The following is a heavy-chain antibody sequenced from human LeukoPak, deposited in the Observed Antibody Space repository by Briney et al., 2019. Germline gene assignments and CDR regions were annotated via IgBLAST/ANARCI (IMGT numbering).Heavy chain of an antibody. Sequence: PSETLSLTCAVYGGSFNSYYWTWFRQPPRKGLEWIGEISHTGDIINYKPSLKSRVTISVDSSKKQFSLRLTSVTAADRGVYYCARVPDITARPCDSWGPGTRVTVS. CDR1: GGSFNSYY. V-gene: IGHV4-34*01. D-gene: IGHD1-1*01. CDR2: ISHTGDII. CDR3: ARVPDITARPCDS. J-gene: IGHJ4*02.